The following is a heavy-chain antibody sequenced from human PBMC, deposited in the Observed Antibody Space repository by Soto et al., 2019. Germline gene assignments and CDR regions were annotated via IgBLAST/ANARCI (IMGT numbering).Heavy chain of an antibody. CDR2: IHYSGST. J-gene: IGHJ4*02. V-gene: IGHV4-59*01. CDR1: GGSISGNY. D-gene: IGHD2-15*01. CDR3: TKYRRTDAEGYSFDY. Sequence: SETLSLTCTVSGGSISGNYWSWIRQTPGKVLEWVGYIHYSGSTNYNHSLKSRVTMSVDSAKNQFSLQLSSVTAADTAVYFCTKYRRTDAEGYSFDYWGQGALVTSPQ.